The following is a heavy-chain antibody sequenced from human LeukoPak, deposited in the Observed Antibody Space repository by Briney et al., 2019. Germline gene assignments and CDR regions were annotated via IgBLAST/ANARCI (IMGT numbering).Heavy chain of an antibody. CDR3: ASLRYDSSAYDHPLPHH. Sequence: PGGSLRLSCAASGFTFSSYAMSWVRQPPGKGLEWIGEINHSGRPNYSPSLKSRVTISIDMSKNEFSLRLSSVTAADTAIYYCASLRYDSSAYDHPLPHHWGQGTLVTVSS. CDR1: GFTFSSYA. J-gene: IGHJ5*02. D-gene: IGHD3-22*01. V-gene: IGHV4-34*01. CDR2: INHSGRP.